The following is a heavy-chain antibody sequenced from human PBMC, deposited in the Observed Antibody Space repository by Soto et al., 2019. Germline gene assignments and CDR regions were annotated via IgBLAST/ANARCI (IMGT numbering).Heavy chain of an antibody. CDR1: GLTFSSYS. CDR3: ARESNTIFGVVTDFDH. D-gene: IGHD3-3*01. Sequence: EVQLVESGGGLVKPGGSLGPPCAASGLTFSSYSLNWVRQAPGKGLGGVSYISSRSSPIYYADSGKGRFTISRDNAKNSLYLQMNSLRDEDTAVYYCARESNTIFGVVTDFDHWGQGTLVTVSS. CDR2: ISSRSSPI. V-gene: IGHV3-48*02. J-gene: IGHJ4*02.